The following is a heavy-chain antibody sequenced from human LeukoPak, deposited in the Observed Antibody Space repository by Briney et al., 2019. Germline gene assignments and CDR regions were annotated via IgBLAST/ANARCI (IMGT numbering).Heavy chain of an antibody. V-gene: IGHV3-30*02. CDR2: IRDDGGNK. D-gene: IGHD6-13*01. Sequence: GGSLRLSCAASGFIFSSYGIHWVRQAPGKGLEWVAFIRDDGGNKYYADSVKGRFTISRDNSKNTLYLQMTSLRPEDTAVYYCAKVMSSSRYLDSWGQGTLVTVSS. CDR1: GFIFSSYG. CDR3: AKVMSSSRYLDS. J-gene: IGHJ4*02.